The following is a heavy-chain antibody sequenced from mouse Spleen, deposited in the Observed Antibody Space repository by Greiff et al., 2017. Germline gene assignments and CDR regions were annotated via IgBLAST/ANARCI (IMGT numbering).Heavy chain of an antibody. CDR1: GYTFTSYW. CDR2: IDPSDSYT. Sequence: VQLQQSGAELVKPGASVKLSCKASGYTFTSYWMHWVKQRPGQGLEWIGEIDPSDSYTNYNQKFKGKATLTVDKSSSTAYMQLSSLTSEDSAVYYCARGGSRGAMDYWGQGTSVTVSS. CDR3: ARGGSRGAMDY. J-gene: IGHJ4*01. V-gene: IGHV1-69*02.